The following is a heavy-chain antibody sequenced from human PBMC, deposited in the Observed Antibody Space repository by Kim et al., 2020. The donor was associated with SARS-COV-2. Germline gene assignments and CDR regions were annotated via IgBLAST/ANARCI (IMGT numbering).Heavy chain of an antibody. J-gene: IGHJ4*02. D-gene: IGHD3-16*01. CDR1: GFTVSANC. V-gene: IGHV3-66*01. Sequence: GGSLRLSCEASGFTVSANCMSWVRQAPGKGLECVSVICSGTFRHLGEYTAESLKGRFAISRDNSKNTLYLQMNSLRAEDTAVYFCARVSLGPDGGHFDHWGQGTRVTVSS. CDR3: ARVSLGPDGGHFDH. CDR2: ICSGTFRHLGE.